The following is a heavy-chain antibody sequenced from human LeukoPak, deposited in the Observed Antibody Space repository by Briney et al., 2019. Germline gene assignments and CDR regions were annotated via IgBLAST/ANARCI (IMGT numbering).Heavy chain of an antibody. Sequence: PSETLSLTCTVSGDSISSDIYSWGWIRQPPGKGLEWIGTIYYGGSTYYNPSLKSRVTISVDTSKNQFSLNLSSVTAEDTAVYYCARLYSGSYYERDYWGQGTLVTASS. CDR3: ARLYSGSYYERDY. J-gene: IGHJ4*02. CDR1: GDSISSDIYS. V-gene: IGHV4-39*01. D-gene: IGHD1-26*01. CDR2: IYYGGST.